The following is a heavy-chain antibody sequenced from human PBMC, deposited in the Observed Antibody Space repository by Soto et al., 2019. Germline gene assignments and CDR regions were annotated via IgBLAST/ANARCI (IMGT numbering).Heavy chain of an antibody. V-gene: IGHV3-30*18. CDR1: GFTFSSYG. CDR2: ISYDGSNK. CDR3: AKDLGYSGYDYAFDI. Sequence: GGSLRLSCAASGFTFSSYGMHWVRQAPGKGLEWVAVISYDGSNKYYADSVKGRFTISRDNSKNTLYLQMNSLRAEDTAVYYCAKDLGYSGYDYAFDIWGQGTMVTVS. J-gene: IGHJ3*02. D-gene: IGHD5-12*01.